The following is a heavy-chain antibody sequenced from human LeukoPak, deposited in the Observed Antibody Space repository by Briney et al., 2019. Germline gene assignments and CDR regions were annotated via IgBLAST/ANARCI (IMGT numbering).Heavy chain of an antibody. Sequence: GGSLRLSCAASGFTFSSYGMHWVRQAPGKGLEWVAVISYDGSNKYYADSVKGRFTISRDNSKNTLYLQMNSLRAEDTAVYYCAKVRGSGVRAPYYFDYWGQGTLVTVSS. V-gene: IGHV3-30*18. J-gene: IGHJ4*02. CDR3: AKVRGSGVRAPYYFDY. CDR1: GFTFSSYG. D-gene: IGHD3-10*01. CDR2: ISYDGSNK.